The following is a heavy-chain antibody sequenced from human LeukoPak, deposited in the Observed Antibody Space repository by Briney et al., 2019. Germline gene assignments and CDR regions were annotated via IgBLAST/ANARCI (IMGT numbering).Heavy chain of an antibody. CDR3: ARRGYSGNEAYFAY. CDR2: IYHSRST. D-gene: IGHD5-12*01. Sequence: PSVTLSLTCTVSGDSMSSGARWSWVRQSPGKGLEWIGEIYHSRSTNYNPSLRGRVTLSVDNSNHHFSLDLSSVTAADTAFYYCARRGYSGNEAYFAYWGQGTLVTVSS. V-gene: IGHV4-4*02. J-gene: IGHJ4*02. CDR1: GDSMSSGAR.